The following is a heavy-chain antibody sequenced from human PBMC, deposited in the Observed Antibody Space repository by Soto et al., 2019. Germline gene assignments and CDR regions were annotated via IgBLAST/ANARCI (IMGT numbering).Heavy chain of an antibody. CDR2: IYPGDSDT. CDR1: GFSFTTSW. J-gene: IGHJ6*02. Sequence: GEALKISCQVSGFSFTTSWIAWVRQMPGKGLEWMGLIYPGDSDTRYSPSFQGQVTISADKSISTAYLQWSSLKASDTAIYDCARSHGMDVWGQGTTVTVSS. V-gene: IGHV5-51*01. CDR3: ARSHGMDV.